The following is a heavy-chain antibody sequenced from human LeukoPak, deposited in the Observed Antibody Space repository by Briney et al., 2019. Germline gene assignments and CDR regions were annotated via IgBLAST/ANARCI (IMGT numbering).Heavy chain of an antibody. CDR2: ISSSSSTI. J-gene: IGHJ4*02. D-gene: IGHD4-17*01. Sequence: PGGSLRLSCAASGFTFSSYSMNWVRQAPGKGLEWVSYISSSSSTIYYADSVKGRFTISRDNAKNSLYLQMNSLRAEDTAVYCCARRSGDYSSPFFYWGQGTLVTVSS. CDR1: GFTFSSYS. V-gene: IGHV3-48*01. CDR3: ARRSGDYSSPFFY.